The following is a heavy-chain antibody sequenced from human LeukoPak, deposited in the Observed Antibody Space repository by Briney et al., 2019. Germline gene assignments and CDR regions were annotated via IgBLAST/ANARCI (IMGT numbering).Heavy chain of an antibody. V-gene: IGHV3-7*03. CDR1: GFTFSSYW. Sequence: PGGSLRLSCAASGFTFSSYWMNWVRQAPGKGLEWVANIKQYGSEKYYVDSVKGRFTISRDNAKNSLYLQMNSLRAEDTALYHCARSGYSYGYGYYYYYMDVWGKGTTVTISS. D-gene: IGHD5-18*01. CDR2: IKQYGSEK. J-gene: IGHJ6*03. CDR3: ARSGYSYGYGYYYYYMDV.